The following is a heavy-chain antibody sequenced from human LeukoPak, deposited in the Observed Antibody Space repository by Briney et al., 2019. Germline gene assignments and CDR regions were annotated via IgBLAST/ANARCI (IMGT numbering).Heavy chain of an antibody. D-gene: IGHD1-26*01. Sequence: SETLSLTCTVSGGSISSDYWSWIRQPPGKALEWIGFFHDSRGTNYNPSLRSRASISLDTSKSQFYLDLGSVTAADTAVYYCARGDPTGRPGIAFDHWGQGALVTVSS. V-gene: IGHV4-59*01. CDR3: ARGDPTGRPGIAFDH. CDR1: GGSISSDY. CDR2: FHDSRGT. J-gene: IGHJ4*02.